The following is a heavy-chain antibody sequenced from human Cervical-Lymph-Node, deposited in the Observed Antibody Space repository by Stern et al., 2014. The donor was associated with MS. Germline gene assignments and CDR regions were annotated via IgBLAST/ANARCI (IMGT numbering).Heavy chain of an antibody. D-gene: IGHD6-13*01. CDR1: GGTFSSYA. CDR2: IIPIFGTA. J-gene: IGHJ6*02. Sequence: DQLVESGAEVKKPGSSVKVSCKASGGTFSSYAISWVRQAPGQGLEWMGGIIPIFGTANYAQKFQGRVTITADKSTSTAYMELSSLRSEDTAVYYCARDGSSSWTYYYYGMDVWGQGTTVTVSS. V-gene: IGHV1-69*06. CDR3: ARDGSSSWTYYYYGMDV.